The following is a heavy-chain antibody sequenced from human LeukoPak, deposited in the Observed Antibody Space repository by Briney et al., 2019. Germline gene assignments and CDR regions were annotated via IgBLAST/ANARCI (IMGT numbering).Heavy chain of an antibody. D-gene: IGHD5-24*01. CDR3: ARYAADGRNLEY. CDR2: IYYSGST. CDR1: GGSINNYY. V-gene: IGHV4-59*01. Sequence: SETLSLTCTVSGGSINNYYWSWIRQPPGMGLEWIGYIYYSGSTSYNPSLKSRVTISVDTSKNQLSLKLSSVTAADTAVYYCARYAADGRNLEYWGQGTLVTVSS. J-gene: IGHJ4*02.